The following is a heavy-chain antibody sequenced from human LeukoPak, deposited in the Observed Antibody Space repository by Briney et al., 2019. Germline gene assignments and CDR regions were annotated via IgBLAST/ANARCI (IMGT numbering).Heavy chain of an antibody. CDR3: ASSGSYYRN. CDR2: IYYSGST. Sequence: SETLSLTCTVSGGSISSYYWSWIRQPPGKGLEWIGYIYYSGSTNYIPSLKSRVTISVDTSKNQFSLKLSSVTAADTAVYYCASSGSYYRNWGQGTLVTVSS. D-gene: IGHD3-10*01. V-gene: IGHV4-59*01. CDR1: GGSISSYY. J-gene: IGHJ4*02.